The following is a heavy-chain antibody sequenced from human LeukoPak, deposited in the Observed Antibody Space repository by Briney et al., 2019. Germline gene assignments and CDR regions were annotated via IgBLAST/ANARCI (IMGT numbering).Heavy chain of an antibody. D-gene: IGHD3-3*01. V-gene: IGHV4-4*02. CDR1: GGSITTTNW. J-gene: IGHJ4*02. CDR3: AREGGFYRPLDY. Sequence: TPSETLSLTCGVSGGSITTTNWWSWVRQPPGKGLEWIGEVHLDGRTNYNPSLESRLTISVDLSENPISLRLTSGTAADTAVYYCAREGGFYRPLDYSGQGTLVTVSS. CDR2: VHLDGRT.